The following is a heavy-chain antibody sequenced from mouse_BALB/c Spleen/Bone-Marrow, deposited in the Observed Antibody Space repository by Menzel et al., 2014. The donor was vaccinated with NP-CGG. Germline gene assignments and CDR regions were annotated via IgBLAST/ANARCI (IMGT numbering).Heavy chain of an antibody. CDR1: GDSITSGY. CDR3: ARYDGYYDWYFDV. V-gene: IGHV3-8*02. Sequence: EVQLVESGPSLVKPSQTLSLPCSVTGDSITSGYWNWIRKFPGNKLEYMGYISSSGSTYYNPSLKSRNSITRDTSKNQYYLQLHSVTTEDAAAYYCARYDGYYDWYFDVWGAGTTVAVSS. J-gene: IGHJ1*01. D-gene: IGHD2-3*01. CDR2: ISSSGST.